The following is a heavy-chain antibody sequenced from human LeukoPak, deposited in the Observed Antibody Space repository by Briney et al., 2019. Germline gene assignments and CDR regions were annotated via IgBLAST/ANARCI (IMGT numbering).Heavy chain of an antibody. V-gene: IGHV3-23*01. CDR2: ISGSGGST. CDR1: GFTFSSYA. CDR3: AKGSSGWCKGGMDV. D-gene: IGHD6-19*01. Sequence: GASLRLSCAASGFTFSSYAMSWVRQAPGKGLEWVSAISGSGGSTYYADSVKGRFTISRDNSKNTLYLQMNSLRAEDTAVYYCAKGSSGWCKGGMDVWGQGTTVTVSS. J-gene: IGHJ6*02.